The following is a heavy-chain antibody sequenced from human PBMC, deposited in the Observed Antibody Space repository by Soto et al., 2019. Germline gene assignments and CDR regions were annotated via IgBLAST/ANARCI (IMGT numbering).Heavy chain of an antibody. CDR2: ISSSSSYI. CDR1: GFTFSSYS. CDR3: ARVQPGQPLRASCFYYGMDV. Sequence: PGGSLRLSCAASGFTFSSYSMNWVRQAPGKGLEWVSSISSSSSYIYYAVSVKGRFTISRDNAKNSLYLQMNSLRAEDTAVYYCARVQPGQPLRASCFYYGMDVWGKGTTVTVSS. J-gene: IGHJ6*04. V-gene: IGHV3-21*01. D-gene: IGHD2-15*01.